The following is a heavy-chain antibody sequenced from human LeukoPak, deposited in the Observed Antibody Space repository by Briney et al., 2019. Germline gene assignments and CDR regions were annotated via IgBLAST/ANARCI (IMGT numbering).Heavy chain of an antibody. Sequence: GGSLRLSCAASGFTSSTYAMSWVRQAPGKGLEWVSVISGSGGSTYYADSVKGRFIISRDNSKNTLYLQINTLRAEDTAVYYCVHCGGDCYPCCGMDAWGQGTTVTVSS. CDR2: ISGSGGST. J-gene: IGHJ6*02. CDR3: VHCGGDCYPCCGMDA. CDR1: GFTSSTYA. V-gene: IGHV3-23*01. D-gene: IGHD2-21*02.